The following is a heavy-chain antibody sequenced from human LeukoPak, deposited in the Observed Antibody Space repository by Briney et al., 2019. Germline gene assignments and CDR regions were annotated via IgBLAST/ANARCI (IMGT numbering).Heavy chain of an antibody. CDR1: AGSISSSSYY. CDR2: IYYSGST. Sequence: SETLSLTCTVSAGSISSSSYYWGWIRQPPGKGLEWIGSIYYSGSTNYNPSLKSRVTISVDTSKNQFSLKLSSVTAADTAVYYCARAGESYFDIWGQGTMVTVSS. J-gene: IGHJ3*02. CDR3: ARAGESYFDI. D-gene: IGHD3-16*01. V-gene: IGHV4-39*07.